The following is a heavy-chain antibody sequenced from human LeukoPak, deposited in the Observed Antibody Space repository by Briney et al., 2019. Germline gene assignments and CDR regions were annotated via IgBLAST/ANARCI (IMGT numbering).Heavy chain of an antibody. CDR1: GYIFTSYG. J-gene: IGHJ4*02. V-gene: IGHV1-18*01. CDR3: ARDEGYSGYDGFDY. Sequence: WASVKVSCKASGYIFTSYGISWVRQAPGQGLEWMGWISAYNGNTNYAQKLQGRVTMTTDTSTSTAYMELRSLRSDDTAVYYCARDEGYSGYDGFDYWGQGTLVTVSS. D-gene: IGHD5-12*01. CDR2: ISAYNGNT.